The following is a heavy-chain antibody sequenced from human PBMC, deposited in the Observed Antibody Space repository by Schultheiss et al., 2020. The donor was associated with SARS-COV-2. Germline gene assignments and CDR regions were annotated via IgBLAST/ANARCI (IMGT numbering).Heavy chain of an antibody. J-gene: IGHJ6*02. CDR2: IDPSDSYT. D-gene: IGHD6-13*01. Sequence: GESLKISCKGSGYSFTSYWIGWVRQMPGKGLEWMGRIDPSDSYTKYSPSFQGQVTISADKSISTAYLQWSSLKASDTAMYYCARLAGSSWYFGMDVWGQGTTVTVSS. V-gene: IGHV5-10-1*04. CDR3: ARLAGSSWYFGMDV. CDR1: GYSFTSYW.